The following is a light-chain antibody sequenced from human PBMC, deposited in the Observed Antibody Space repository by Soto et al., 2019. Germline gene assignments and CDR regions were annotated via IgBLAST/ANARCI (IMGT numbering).Light chain of an antibody. CDR2: AAS. CDR1: LRIGTY. J-gene: IGKJ1*01. Sequence: DIQMTQSPSSLSSSVGDIVTISCRASLRIGTYLNWFQQKPGKAPKILIYAASSLHSGVPSRFSGSGSGTEFTLTISRLQPDDFATYYCQQYSSYWTFGQGTKVDI. CDR3: QQYSSYWT. V-gene: IGKV1-16*01.